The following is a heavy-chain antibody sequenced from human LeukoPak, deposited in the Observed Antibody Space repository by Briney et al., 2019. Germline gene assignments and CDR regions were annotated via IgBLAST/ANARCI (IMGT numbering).Heavy chain of an antibody. V-gene: IGHV3-7*01. CDR1: GFTFSSYW. D-gene: IGHD3-10*01. CDR2: IKQDGSEK. Sequence: GGSLRLSCAASGFTFSSYWMSWVRQAPGKGLEWVANIKQDGSEKYYVDSVKGRFTISRDNAKNSLYLQMNSLRAEDTAVYYCARVGYYGSGSYYNGKPFDYWGQGTLVTVSS. J-gene: IGHJ4*02. CDR3: ARVGYYGSGSYYNGKPFDY.